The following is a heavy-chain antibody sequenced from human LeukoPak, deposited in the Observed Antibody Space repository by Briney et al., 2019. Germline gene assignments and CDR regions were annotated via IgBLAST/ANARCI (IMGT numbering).Heavy chain of an antibody. CDR3: ARGYCSGGSCYRSSYYFDY. CDR2: ISYSGST. Sequence: PSETLSLTCTVSSGSISGYYWSWIRQPPGKGLEWVGYISYSGSTNYNPSLKSRVTISVDTSKNQFSLKLSSVTAADTAVYYCARGYCSGGSCYRSSYYFDYWGQGTLVTVSS. V-gene: IGHV4-59*08. CDR1: SGSISGYY. J-gene: IGHJ4*02. D-gene: IGHD2-15*01.